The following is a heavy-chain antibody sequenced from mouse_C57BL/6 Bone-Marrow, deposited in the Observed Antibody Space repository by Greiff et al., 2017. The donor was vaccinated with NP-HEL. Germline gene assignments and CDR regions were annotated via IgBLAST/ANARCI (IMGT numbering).Heavy chain of an antibody. CDR1: GLNIKDYY. J-gene: IGHJ2*01. V-gene: IGHV14-2*01. Sequence: VQLQQSGAELVKPGASVKLSRTAFGLNIKDYYMHWVKQRTEQGPEWNGRIDPEDGETKYAPKFQGKATMTADTSSNTAYLQLSGLTSEDTAVYYCARFGYYYYFDYWGQGTTLTVSS. CDR3: ARFGYYYYFDY. CDR2: IDPEDGET. D-gene: IGHD2-3*01.